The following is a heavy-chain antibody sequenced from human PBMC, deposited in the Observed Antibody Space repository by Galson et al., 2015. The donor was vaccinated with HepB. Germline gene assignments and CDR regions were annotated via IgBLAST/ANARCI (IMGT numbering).Heavy chain of an antibody. CDR2: ISYDGSNK. J-gene: IGHJ4*02. CDR1: GFTFSSYG. D-gene: IGHD3-3*01. CDR3: AKDQVTIFGVVIIGTFGGFDY. Sequence: SLRLSCAASGFTFSSYGMHWVRQAPGKGLEWVAVISYDGSNKYYADSVKGRFTISRDNSKNTLYLQMNSLRAEDTAVYYCAKDQVTIFGVVIIGTFGGFDYWGQGTLVTVSS. V-gene: IGHV3-30*18.